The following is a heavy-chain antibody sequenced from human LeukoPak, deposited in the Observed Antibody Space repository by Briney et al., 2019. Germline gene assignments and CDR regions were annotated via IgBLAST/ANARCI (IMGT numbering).Heavy chain of an antibody. V-gene: IGHV3-49*04. CDR3: TRFNTGLRFLECLPLGY. CDR1: GFTFGDYA. J-gene: IGHJ4*02. D-gene: IGHD3-3*01. CDR2: IRSKAYGGTT. Sequence: PGRSLRLSCTASGFTFGDYAMSWVRQAPGKGLEWVGFIRSKAYGGTTEYAASVKGRFTISRDDSKSIAYLQMNSLKTEDTAVYYCTRFNTGLRFLECLPLGYWGQETLGTVSS.